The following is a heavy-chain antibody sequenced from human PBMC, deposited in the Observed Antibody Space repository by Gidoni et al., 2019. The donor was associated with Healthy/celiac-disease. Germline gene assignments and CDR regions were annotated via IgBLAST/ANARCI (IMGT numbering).Heavy chain of an antibody. V-gene: IGHV3-21*01. CDR1: GFTFSSYR. J-gene: IGHJ6*02. D-gene: IGHD6-13*01. CDR3: ARAPGMSYYYGMDV. CDR2: ISSSSSYI. Sequence: EVQLAESGGGLVQPGRSLRLSCAPSGFTFSSYRMNWVRHAPGKGLEWVSSISSSSSYIYYADSGKGRFTISRDNAKNSLYLQMNSLRAEDTAVYYCARAPGMSYYYGMDVWGQGTTVTVSS.